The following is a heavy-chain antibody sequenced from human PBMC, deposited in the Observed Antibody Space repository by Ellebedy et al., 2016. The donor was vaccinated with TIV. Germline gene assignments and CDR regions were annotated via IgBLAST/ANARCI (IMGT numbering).Heavy chain of an antibody. CDR2: INPNSGGT. CDR3: ARDRKVDTAMVPGY. Sequence: ASVKVSCXASGYTFTGYYMHWVRQAPGQGLEWMGWINPNSGGTNYAQKFQGRVTMTRDTSISTAYMELSRLRSDDTAVYYCARDRKVDTAMVPGYWGQGTLVTVSS. J-gene: IGHJ4*02. CDR1: GYTFTGYY. D-gene: IGHD5-18*01. V-gene: IGHV1-2*02.